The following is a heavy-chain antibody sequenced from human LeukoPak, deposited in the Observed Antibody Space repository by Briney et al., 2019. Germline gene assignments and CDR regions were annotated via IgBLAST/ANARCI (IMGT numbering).Heavy chain of an antibody. CDR1: GFTFSSYW. CDR2: SNSDGSST. CDR3: AKDTYYYDSSGYYLMGFDY. V-gene: IGHV3-74*01. D-gene: IGHD3-22*01. J-gene: IGHJ4*02. Sequence: GSLRLSCAASGFTFSSYWMHWVRQAPGKGLVWVSRSNSDGSSTSYADSVKGRFTISRGNAKNTLYLQMNSLRAEDTAVYYCAKDTYYYDSSGYYLMGFDYWGQGTLVTVSS.